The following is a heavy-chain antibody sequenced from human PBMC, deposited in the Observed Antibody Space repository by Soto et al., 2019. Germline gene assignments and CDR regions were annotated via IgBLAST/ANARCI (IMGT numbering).Heavy chain of an antibody. D-gene: IGHD2-15*01. V-gene: IGHV4-31*03. J-gene: IGHJ3*02. CDR2: IYYSGST. CDR3: ARYQFNIVVVVAATLYAFDI. Sequence: SETLSLTCTVSGGSISSGGYYWSWIRQHPGKGLEWIGYIYYSGSTYYNPSLKSRVTISVDTSKNQFSLKLSSVTTADTAVYYCARYQFNIVVVVAATLYAFDIWGQGTMVTVSS. CDR1: GGSISSGGYY.